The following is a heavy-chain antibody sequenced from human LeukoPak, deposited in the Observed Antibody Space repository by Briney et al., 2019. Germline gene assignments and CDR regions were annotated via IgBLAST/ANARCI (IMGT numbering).Heavy chain of an antibody. J-gene: IGHJ3*02. CDR3: ARRRGDGYRYGVRDAFDM. CDR2: IYYSGST. V-gene: IGHV4-39*01. D-gene: IGHD5-18*01. CDR1: GGSISTTSNY. Sequence: SETLSLTCTVSGGSISTTSNYWGWLRQPPRKGLEWIGTIYYSGSTYYNPSLKSRVTISVDTSKNQFSLKLSSVTAADTAVFYCARRRGDGYRYGVRDAFDMWGQGTMVTVSS.